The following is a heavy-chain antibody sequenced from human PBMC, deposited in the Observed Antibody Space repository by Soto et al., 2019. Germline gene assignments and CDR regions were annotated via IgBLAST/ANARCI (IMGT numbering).Heavy chain of an antibody. D-gene: IGHD5-12*01. CDR3: ARGGYSGYAR. J-gene: IGHJ4*02. Sequence: QVQLQQWGAGLLKPSETLSLTCAVYGGSFSGYYWSWIRQPPGKGLEWIGEINHSGSTNYNPSLKSRVTISVDTSKNQFSLKLSSATAADTAVYYCARGGYSGYARWGQGTLVTVSS. CDR1: GGSFSGYY. CDR2: INHSGST. V-gene: IGHV4-34*01.